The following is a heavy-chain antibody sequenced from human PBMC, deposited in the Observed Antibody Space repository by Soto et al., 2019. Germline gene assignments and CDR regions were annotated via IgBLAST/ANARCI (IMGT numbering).Heavy chain of an antibody. CDR2: IYYSGST. V-gene: IGHV4-61*01. J-gene: IGHJ5*02. CDR1: GGSVSSGSYY. CDR3: ARDVLAYCGGDCYWGNNWFDP. Sequence: QVQLQESGPGLVKPSETLSLTCTVSGGSVSSGSYYWSWIRQPPGKGLEWIGDIYYSGSTNYNPSLKSRVTISVDSSTDLFVLRVSSVTAADTAVYYCARDVLAYCGGDCYWGNNWFDPWGQGTLVTVSS. D-gene: IGHD2-21*02.